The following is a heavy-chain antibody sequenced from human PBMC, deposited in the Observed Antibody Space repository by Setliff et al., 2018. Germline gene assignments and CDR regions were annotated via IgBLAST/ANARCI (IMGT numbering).Heavy chain of an antibody. V-gene: IGHV7-4-1*02. CDR1: GYSFRTYA. J-gene: IGHJ6*03. CDR3: ARASRFATIVWKGDYYMDV. Sequence: ASVKVSCQASGYSFRTYAMSWIRQAPGQGLAWMGWINTNTGNPSYAQGFTGRFVFSLDTSVSTAYLQISSLKPEDTAMYYCARASRFATIVWKGDYYMDVWGKGTTVTVSS. CDR2: INTNTGNP. D-gene: IGHD3-16*02.